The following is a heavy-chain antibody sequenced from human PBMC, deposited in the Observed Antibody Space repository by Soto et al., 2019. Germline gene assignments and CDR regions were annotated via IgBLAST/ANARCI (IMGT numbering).Heavy chain of an antibody. CDR2: IDWDDDK. Sequence: XGPTLVTPTHALPLTCTFSWFSLSTTGMRVSWIRQPPGKALEWLARIDWDDDKFYTTSLKTRLTISKDTSKNQVVLTMTNMDPVDTATYFCARIPGWLQGFDSWGQGTLVTVSS. D-gene: IGHD6-19*01. V-gene: IGHV2-70*04. CDR3: ARIPGWLQGFDS. J-gene: IGHJ4*02. CDR1: WFSLSTTGMR.